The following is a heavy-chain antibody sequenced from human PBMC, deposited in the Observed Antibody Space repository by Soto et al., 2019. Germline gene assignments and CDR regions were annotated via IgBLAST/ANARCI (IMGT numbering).Heavy chain of an antibody. CDR3: AHRVLRTVFGLVTTSAIYFDV. V-gene: IGHV2-5*02. CDR2: IYWDDDK. CDR1: GFSLTTSGVG. D-gene: IGHD3-3*01. Sequence: QITLNESGPTQVKPRQTLTLTCTFSGFSLTTSGVGVGWIRQSPGKAPEWLGLIYWDDDKRYSPSLKSRLTNTKDTAKIKVILTMADLDPADTAIYYCAHRVLRTVFGLVTTSAIYFDVWGQGTPVAVSS. J-gene: IGHJ4*02.